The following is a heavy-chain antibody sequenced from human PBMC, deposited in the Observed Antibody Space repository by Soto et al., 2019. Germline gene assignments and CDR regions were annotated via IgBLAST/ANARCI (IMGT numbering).Heavy chain of an antibody. D-gene: IGHD1-26*01. CDR2: IIPVFGTA. Sequence: QVQRVQSGAEVKKPGSSVKVSCKASGGVFRNYAINWVRQAPGQGLEWMGGIIPVFGTADYPQKFQGRVTITADESTTTAYMELTSLKTEDTAVYFCARDRWGSYSFDSWGQGTLVTVAS. CDR3: ARDRWGSYSFDS. V-gene: IGHV1-69*01. J-gene: IGHJ5*01. CDR1: GGVFRNYA.